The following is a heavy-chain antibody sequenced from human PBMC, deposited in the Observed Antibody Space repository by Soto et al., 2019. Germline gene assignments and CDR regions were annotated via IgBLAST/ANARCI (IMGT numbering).Heavy chain of an antibody. J-gene: IGHJ6*02. Sequence: GGSLRLSCTASGFTFGDYAMSWFRQAPGKGLEWVGFIRSKAYGGTTEYAASVKGRFTISRDDSKSIAYLQMNSLKTEDTAVYYCTRDARGGELIFGYYYYGLDVWGQGTTVTVSS. CDR1: GFTFGDYA. D-gene: IGHD3-3*01. CDR3: TRDARGGELIFGYYYYGLDV. CDR2: IRSKAYGGTT. V-gene: IGHV3-49*03.